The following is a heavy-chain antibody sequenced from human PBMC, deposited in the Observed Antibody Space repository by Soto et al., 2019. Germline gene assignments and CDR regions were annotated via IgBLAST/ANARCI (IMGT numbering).Heavy chain of an antibody. V-gene: IGHV4-59*08. CDR1: GGSISSYY. CDR2: IYYSGST. D-gene: IGHD1-26*01. J-gene: IGHJ3*02. Sequence: NPSETLSLTCTVSGGSISSYYWSWIRQPPGKGLEWIGYIYYSGSTNYNPSLKSRVTISVDTSKNQFSLKLSSVTAADTAVYYCARGSLIVGATNDAFDIWGQGTMVTVSS. CDR3: ARGSLIVGATNDAFDI.